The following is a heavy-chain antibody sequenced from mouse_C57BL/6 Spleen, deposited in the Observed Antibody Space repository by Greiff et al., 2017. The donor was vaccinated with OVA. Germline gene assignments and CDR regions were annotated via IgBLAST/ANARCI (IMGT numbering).Heavy chain of an antibody. CDR2: ISYDGSN. CDR1: GYSITSGYY. J-gene: IGHJ1*03. Sequence: EVQLVESGPGLVKPSQSLSLTCSVTGYSITSGYYWNWIRQFPGNKLEWMGYISYDGSNNYNPSLKNRISITRDTSKNQFFLKLNSVTTEDTATYYCARDRGGAWYFDVWGTGTTVTVSS. D-gene: IGHD1-1*02. CDR3: ARDRGGAWYFDV. V-gene: IGHV3-6*01.